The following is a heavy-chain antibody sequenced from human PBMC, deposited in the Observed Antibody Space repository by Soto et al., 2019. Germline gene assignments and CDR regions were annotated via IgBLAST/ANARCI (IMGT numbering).Heavy chain of an antibody. D-gene: IGHD6-19*01. CDR2: IYHSGST. V-gene: IGHV4-38-2*01. J-gene: IGHJ5*02. CDR1: GYSISSGYY. CDR3: ARAQGAVAGNDWFDP. Sequence: PSETLSLTCAVSGYSISSGYYWGWIRQPRGKGLEWIGSIYHSGSTYYNPSLKSRVTISVDTSKNQFSLKLSSVTAADTAVYYCARAQGAVAGNDWFDPWGQGTLVTVSS.